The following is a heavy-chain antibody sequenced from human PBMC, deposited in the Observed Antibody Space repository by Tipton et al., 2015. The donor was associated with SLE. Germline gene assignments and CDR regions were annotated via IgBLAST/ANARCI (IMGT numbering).Heavy chain of an antibody. CDR2: ISWNSGSI. Sequence: SLRLSCAASGFTFDDYAMHWVRQAPGKGLEWVSGISWNSGSIGYADSVKGRFTISRDNAKNSLYLQMNSLRAEDTAVYYCARDLGAAAEYFQHWGQGTLVTVSS. CDR3: ARDLGAAAEYFQH. D-gene: IGHD1-26*01. CDR1: GFTFDDYA. V-gene: IGHV3-9*01. J-gene: IGHJ1*01.